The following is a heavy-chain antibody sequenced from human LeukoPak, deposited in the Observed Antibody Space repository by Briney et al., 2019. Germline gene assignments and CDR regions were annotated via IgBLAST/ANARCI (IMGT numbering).Heavy chain of an antibody. V-gene: IGHV3-23*01. CDR3: AKDYLDSSWTFDY. D-gene: IGHD6-13*01. J-gene: IGHJ4*02. CDR2: ISGSGAST. CDR1: GFTLSTLA. Sequence: RGSLRLAWAASGFTLSTLAMSWGRPAPGKGPKWDSGISGSGASTYYEDSVTGRFTISKDNSKTTLSLQMNSLRAEDTAVYYCAKDYLDSSWTFDYWGQRTLGTVSS.